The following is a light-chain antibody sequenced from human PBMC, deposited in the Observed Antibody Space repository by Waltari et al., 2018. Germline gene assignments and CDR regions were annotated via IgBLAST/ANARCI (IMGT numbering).Light chain of an antibody. V-gene: IGLV1-44*01. Sequence: QSVLTQPPSASGTPGQRVTISCSGSSSNIGSNIANWYQQLPGTAPKLLIYSNDQRPSGVPDRFSGSKSGTSAYLAISGLHSEDEAEYYCAAWDDSLLGVFGGGTKLTVL. CDR1: SSNIGSNI. CDR3: AAWDDSLLGV. J-gene: IGLJ3*02. CDR2: SND.